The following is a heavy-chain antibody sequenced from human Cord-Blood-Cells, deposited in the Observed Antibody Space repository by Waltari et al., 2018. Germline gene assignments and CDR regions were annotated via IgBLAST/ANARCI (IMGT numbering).Heavy chain of an antibody. D-gene: IGHD2-2*02. CDR2: IIPSLGIA. CDR1: GGPFSSSA. V-gene: IGHV1-69*09. J-gene: IGHJ6*03. CDR3: ARDAGCSSTSCYMGDYYYYMDV. Sequence: VQLVQSGAEVKKHGSSVKVSCKASGGPFSSSAISWLRRAHGQGLEWMGRIIPSLGIANYAQKFQGRVTITADKSTSTAYMELSSLRSEDTAVYYCARDAGCSSTSCYMGDYYYYMDVWGKGTTVTVSS.